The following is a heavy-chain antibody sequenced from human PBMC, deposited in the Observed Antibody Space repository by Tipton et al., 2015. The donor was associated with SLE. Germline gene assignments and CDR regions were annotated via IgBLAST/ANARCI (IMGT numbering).Heavy chain of an antibody. CDR2: IYYSGST. D-gene: IGHD6-13*01. Sequence: TLSLTCTVSGGSISSYYWSWIRQPPGNGLEWIGYIYYSGSTNYNPSLKSRVTISVDTSKNQFSLKLSSVTAADTAVYYCARASSSYYFDYWGQGTLVTVSS. CDR1: GGSISSYY. J-gene: IGHJ4*02. V-gene: IGHV4-59*01. CDR3: ARASSSYYFDY.